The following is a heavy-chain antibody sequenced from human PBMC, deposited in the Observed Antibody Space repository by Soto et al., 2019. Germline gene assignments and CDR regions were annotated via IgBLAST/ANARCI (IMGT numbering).Heavy chain of an antibody. D-gene: IGHD5-12*01. CDR1: GYTFTSYG. CDR3: ARPRGYSGYAPDPYYFDY. V-gene: IGHV1-18*01. CDR2: ISAYNGNT. Sequence: ASVKVSCKASGYTFTSYGMSWVRQAPGQGLEWMGRISAYNGNTSYAQKLQGRVTMTTDTSTSTAYMELRSLRSDDTAVYYCARPRGYSGYAPDPYYFDYWGQGTLVTVSS. J-gene: IGHJ4*02.